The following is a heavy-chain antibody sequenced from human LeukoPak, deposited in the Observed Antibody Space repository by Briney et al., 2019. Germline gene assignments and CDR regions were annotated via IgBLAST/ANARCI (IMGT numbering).Heavy chain of an antibody. D-gene: IGHD3-22*01. CDR2: IYPGDSDT. J-gene: IGHJ4*02. CDR1: GYRFSTYW. V-gene: IGHV5-51*01. Sequence: PGESLKISCKGSGYRFSTYWIGWVRQMPGKGLELMGIIYPGDSDTTYSPSFQGQVTISVDKSISTAYLQWSTLKASDTAMYYCARRVNSGYYFDYWAQGTLVTVSS. CDR3: ARRVNSGYYFDY.